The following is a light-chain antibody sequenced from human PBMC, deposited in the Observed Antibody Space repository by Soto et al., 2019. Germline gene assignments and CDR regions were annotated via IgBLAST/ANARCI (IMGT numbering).Light chain of an antibody. CDR2: DAS. CDR3: QQYNSFSPWT. CDR1: QSVTSW. Sequence: DIQMTQSPSTLSASVGDRVTFTCRASQSVTSWLAWYQQKPGKAPRLLIYDASRLQSGVPSRFSGSGSGTEFTLTISSLQPDDVATYYCQQYNSFSPWTFGQGTKVEIK. V-gene: IGKV1-5*01. J-gene: IGKJ1*01.